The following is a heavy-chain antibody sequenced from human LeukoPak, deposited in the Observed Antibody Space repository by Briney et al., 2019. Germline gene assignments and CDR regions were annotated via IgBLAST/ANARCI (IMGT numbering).Heavy chain of an antibody. V-gene: IGHV1-69*13. D-gene: IGHD2-2*01. J-gene: IGHJ4*02. CDR3: ARVGLGYCSSTSCYFDY. CDR1: GGTFSSYA. CDR2: IIPIFGTA. Sequence: ASVKVSCKASGGTFSSYAISWVRQAAGQGLEWMGGIIPIFGTANYAQKFQGRVTITADESTSTAYMELSSLRSEDTAVYYCARVGLGYCSSTSCYFDYWGQGTLVTVSS.